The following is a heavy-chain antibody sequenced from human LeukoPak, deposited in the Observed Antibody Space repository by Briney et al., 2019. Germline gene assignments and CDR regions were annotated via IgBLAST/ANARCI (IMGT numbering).Heavy chain of an antibody. CDR1: GYTFTSYG. Sequence: ASVKVSCKASGYTFTSYGISWVRQAPGQALEWMGWISAYNGNTNYTQKLQGRVTMTTDTSTSTAYMELRSLRSDDTAVYYCARDRGYSSSWWGYDYWGQGTLVTVSS. CDR2: ISAYNGNT. CDR3: ARDRGYSSSWWGYDY. V-gene: IGHV1-18*01. D-gene: IGHD6-13*01. J-gene: IGHJ4*02.